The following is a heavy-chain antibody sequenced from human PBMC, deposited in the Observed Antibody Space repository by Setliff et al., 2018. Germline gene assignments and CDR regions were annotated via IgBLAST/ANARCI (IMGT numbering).Heavy chain of an antibody. J-gene: IGHJ3*02. D-gene: IGHD3-3*01. CDR1: GYTLTNYY. Sequence: GASVKVSCKASGYTLTNYYMHWVRQAPGQGLEWMGIINPSGGLTRYAQKFQGRVTMTRDTSASTVYMEVSSLRSEDTAVYYCARDRYYNSWSGTSITAPHDAFDIWGQGTMVTVSS. CDR2: INPSGGLT. CDR3: ARDRYYNSWSGTSITAPHDAFDI. V-gene: IGHV1-46*03.